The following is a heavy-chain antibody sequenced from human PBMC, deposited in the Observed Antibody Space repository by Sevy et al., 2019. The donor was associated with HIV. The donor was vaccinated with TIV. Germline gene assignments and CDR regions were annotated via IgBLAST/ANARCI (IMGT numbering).Heavy chain of an antibody. CDR1: GYSISSGYY. CDR3: VRLVTAVVYYFDY. V-gene: IGHV4-38-2*02. CDR2: FDLGGST. D-gene: IGHD5-18*01. J-gene: IGHJ4*02. Sequence: SETLSLTCTVSGYSISSGYYWGWIRQSPGKGLEGIGSFDLGGSTYYNPSLKSRVTISPDSSKNQFSLKLNTVTAADTAVYFCVRLVTAVVYYFDYWGQGTLVTVSS.